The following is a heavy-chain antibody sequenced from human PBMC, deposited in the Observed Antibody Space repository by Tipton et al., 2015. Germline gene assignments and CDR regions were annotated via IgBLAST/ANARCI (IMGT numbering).Heavy chain of an antibody. J-gene: IGHJ4*02. CDR3: ACHDYDLLTRDYQTDDY. CDR2: ISHSGKT. D-gene: IGHD3-9*01. V-gene: IGHV4-38-2*01. Sequence: TLSLTCAVSAYSISTDYYWVWIRQPPGKGLEWIGAISHSGKTYSNPSLKSRVTISADTSKNQFSLRLTSVTAADTAVYYCACHDYDLLTRDYQTDDYWGQGTLVTVSP. CDR1: AYSISTDYY.